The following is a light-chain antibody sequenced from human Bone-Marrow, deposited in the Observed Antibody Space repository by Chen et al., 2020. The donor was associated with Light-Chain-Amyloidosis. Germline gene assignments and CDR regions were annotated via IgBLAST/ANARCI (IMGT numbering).Light chain of an antibody. V-gene: IGLV1-47*01. Sequence: QSVLTQPPSASGTPGQRVIISCSGSSSTIGNNYVYWYQQLPGTAPKLLIYNNSQRPSGVPVRISGSKSGTSASLAISGLRSEDESDYYWAAWDDSLSIWVFGGGTKVTVL. J-gene: IGLJ3*02. CDR2: NNS. CDR3: AAWDDSLSIWV. CDR1: SSTIGNNY.